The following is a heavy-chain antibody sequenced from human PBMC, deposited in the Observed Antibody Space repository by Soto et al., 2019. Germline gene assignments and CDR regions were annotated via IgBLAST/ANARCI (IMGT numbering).Heavy chain of an antibody. J-gene: IGHJ4*02. CDR2: IYCSGTT. CDR3: ARAAADY. V-gene: IGHV4-59*01. CDR1: GGSMRTYC. Sequence: SETLSLTCTVSGGSMRTYCWSWIRQPPGKGLEWIGYIYCSGTTNYNPSLKSRVTISVDTSKNQFSLKLSSVTAADTAVYYCARAAADYWGQGTLVTAPQ.